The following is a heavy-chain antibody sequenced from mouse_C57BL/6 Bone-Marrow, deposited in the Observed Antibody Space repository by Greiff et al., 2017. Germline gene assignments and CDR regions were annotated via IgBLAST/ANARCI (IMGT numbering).Heavy chain of an antibody. Sequence: EVKLVESGGGLVQSGRSLRLSCATSGFTFSDFYMEWVRQDPGKGLEWIAASRNKANDYTTEYSASVKGRFIVSRDTSQSILYLQMYTLRAEDTAMYYSERDDLDYWGQGTSVTVSS. CDR3: ERDDLDY. V-gene: IGHV7-1*01. J-gene: IGHJ4*01. CDR1: GFTFSDFY. CDR2: SRNKANDYTT.